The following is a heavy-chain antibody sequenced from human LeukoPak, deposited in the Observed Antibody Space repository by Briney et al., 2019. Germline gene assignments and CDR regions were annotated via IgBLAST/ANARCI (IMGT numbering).Heavy chain of an antibody. V-gene: IGHV3-30*02. J-gene: IGHJ4*02. CDR3: TDFDY. CDR1: GFTFSSYD. Sequence: GGSLRLSCTASGFTFSSYDMHWVRQAPGKGLDWVSLINHNGTNTYYADSVKGRFTISRDNSQNTLYLQMNSLRAEDTAVYYCTDFDYWGQGTLVSVSS. CDR2: INHNGTNT.